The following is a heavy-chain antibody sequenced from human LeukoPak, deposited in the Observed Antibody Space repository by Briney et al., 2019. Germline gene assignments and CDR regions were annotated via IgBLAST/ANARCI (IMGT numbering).Heavy chain of an antibody. CDR2: IGTSGTII. J-gene: IGHJ4*02. Sequence: GGSLRLSCVASGFTFSSYEMNWVRQAPGKGLEWVSYIGTSGTIIYYADSVKGRFTISRDNAKNSLYPQMNSLRAEDTAVYYCARDPPGTVSFDYWGQGTLVTVSS. CDR3: ARDPPGTVSFDY. V-gene: IGHV3-48*03. D-gene: IGHD3/OR15-3a*01. CDR1: GFTFSSYE.